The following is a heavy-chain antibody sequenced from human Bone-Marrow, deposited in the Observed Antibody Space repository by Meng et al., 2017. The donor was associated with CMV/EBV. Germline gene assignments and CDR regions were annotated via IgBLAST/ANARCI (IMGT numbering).Heavy chain of an antibody. CDR3: SKKYDTGWPPAGFDP. J-gene: IGHJ5*02. CDR2: ISASADHT. Sequence: GESLKISCAASGFSFSSYAMTWVRQAPGKGLEWVSVISASADHTYYVESVKGRFTIPRDNSKNTPYLQMDSLRLEDTALYYCSKKYDTGWPPAGFDPWGQGTLVTVSS. CDR1: GFSFSSYA. D-gene: IGHD2-2*01. V-gene: IGHV3-23*01.